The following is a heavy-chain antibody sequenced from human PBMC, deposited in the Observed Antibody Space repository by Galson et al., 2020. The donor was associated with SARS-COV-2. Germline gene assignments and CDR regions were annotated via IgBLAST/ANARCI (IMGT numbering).Heavy chain of an antibody. D-gene: IGHD3-22*01. CDR1: GGSISSGGYY. CDR3: ARARGDRITMIVVVSAFDI. Sequence: ETSETLSLTCTVSGGSISSGGYYWSWIRQHPGKGLEWIGYIYYSGSTYYNPSLKSRVTISVDTSKNQFSLKLSSVTAADTAVYYCARARGDRITMIVVVSAFDIWGQGTMVTVSS. V-gene: IGHV4-31*03. J-gene: IGHJ3*02. CDR2: IYYSGST.